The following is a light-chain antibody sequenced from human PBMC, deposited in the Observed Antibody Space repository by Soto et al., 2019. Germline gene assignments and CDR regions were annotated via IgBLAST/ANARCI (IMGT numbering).Light chain of an antibody. J-gene: IGLJ3*02. CDR1: SSDVGGYNY. V-gene: IGLV2-11*01. CDR3: CSYAGSYTWV. CDR2: DVS. Sequence: QSVLTQPRSVSGSPGQSVTISCTGTSSDVGGYNYVSWYQQHPGKAPKLMIYDVSQRPSGVSDRFSVSKSGNTASLTISGLQAEDEADYYCCSYAGSYTWVFGGGTKLTVL.